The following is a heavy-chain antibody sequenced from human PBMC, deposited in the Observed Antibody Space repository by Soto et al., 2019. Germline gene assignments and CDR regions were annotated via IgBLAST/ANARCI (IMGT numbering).Heavy chain of an antibody. CDR1: GFSFDDYA. J-gene: IGHJ6*02. Sequence: VQLVESGGGLVQPGRSLRLSCVASGFSFDDYAMHWVRQAPGKGLEWVSGISWKSSSIGYADSVKGRFTISRDNAKKSLHLQMSSLRVDYTALYYCAKSTGGTANGLDVWGQGTTVTVSS. V-gene: IGHV3-9*01. D-gene: IGHD2-8*02. CDR2: ISWKSSSI. CDR3: AKSTGGTANGLDV.